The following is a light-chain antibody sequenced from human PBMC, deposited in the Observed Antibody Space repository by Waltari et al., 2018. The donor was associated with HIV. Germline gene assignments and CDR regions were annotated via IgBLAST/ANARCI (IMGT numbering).Light chain of an antibody. CDR1: RSISAK. J-gene: IGKJ2*01. CDR2: EAA. V-gene: IGKV3-15*01. Sequence: EIVMTQSPPTLSVSPGQRVTLSCRASRSISAKVAWYQQRPGQAPRLLIYEAATRPTGIPSRFSGSGSGTEFTLTISSLQSEDFATYFWQQYDSGPRGITFGQGTMLEIK. CDR3: QQYDSGPRGIT.